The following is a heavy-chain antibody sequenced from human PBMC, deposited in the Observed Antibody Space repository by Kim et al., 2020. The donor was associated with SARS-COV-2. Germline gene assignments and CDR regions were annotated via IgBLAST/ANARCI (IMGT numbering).Heavy chain of an antibody. CDR1: GDSLSGNSGG. CDR3: AKGWLRTSFDP. D-gene: IGHD5-12*01. J-gene: IGHJ5*02. Sequence: SQTLSLTCAISGDSLSGNSGGWNWIRQSPSRGLEWLGRTYYSSKWYNDYALSVKSRITVNLDTSRNQLSLQLSSVTPDDTAVYYCAKGWLRTSFDPWGQGTLVTVSS. CDR2: TYYSSKWYN. V-gene: IGHV6-1*01.